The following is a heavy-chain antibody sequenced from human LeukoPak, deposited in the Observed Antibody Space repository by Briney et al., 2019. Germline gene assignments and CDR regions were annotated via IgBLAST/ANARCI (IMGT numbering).Heavy chain of an antibody. CDR2: INHSGSN. Sequence: KPSETLSLTCAVSGGFFSGYYWSWIRQPPGKGLEWIGEINHSGSNNYNPSLKSRVTISVDTSRNQFSLKLSFVTAADTAVYYCARVFRQYNWNYAGWFDPWGQGTLVTVSS. D-gene: IGHD1-7*01. CDR1: GGFFSGYY. V-gene: IGHV4-34*01. CDR3: ARVFRQYNWNYAGWFDP. J-gene: IGHJ5*02.